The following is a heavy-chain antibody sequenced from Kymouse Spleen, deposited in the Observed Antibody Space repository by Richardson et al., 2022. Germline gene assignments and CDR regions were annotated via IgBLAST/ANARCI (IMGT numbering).Heavy chain of an antibody. D-gene: IGHD3-10*01. CDR2: ISWNSGSI. CDR1: GFTFDDYA. V-gene: IGHV3-9*01. Sequence: EVQLVESGGGLVQPGRSLRLSCAASGFTFDDYAMHWVRQAPGKGLEWVSGISWNSGSIGYADSVKGRFTISRDNAKNSLYLQMNSLRAEDTALYYCAGGSGSYYNPYFDYWGQGTLVTVSS. CDR3: AGGSGSYYNPYFDY. J-gene: IGHJ4*02.